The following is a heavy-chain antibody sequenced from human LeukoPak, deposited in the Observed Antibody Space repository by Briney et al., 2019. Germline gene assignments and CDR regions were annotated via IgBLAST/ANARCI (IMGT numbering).Heavy chain of an antibody. CDR2: IIPIFGTA. V-gene: IGHV1-69*13. CDR3: ARDPTPRYCSGGSCPAGY. Sequence: GASVKVSCKASGGTFSSYAISWVRQAPGQGLEWMGGIIPIFGTANYAQKFQGRVTITADESTSTAYMELSSLRSEDTAVYYCARDPTPRYCSGGSCPAGYWGQGTLVTVSS. D-gene: IGHD2-15*01. J-gene: IGHJ4*02. CDR1: GGTFSSYA.